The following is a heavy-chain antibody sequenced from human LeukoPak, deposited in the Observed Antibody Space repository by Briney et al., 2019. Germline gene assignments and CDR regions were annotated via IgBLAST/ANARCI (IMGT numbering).Heavy chain of an antibody. V-gene: IGHV4-39*01. CDR3: AKSGGYGLIDY. J-gene: IGHJ4*02. CDR2: IYSSGST. CDR1: GASVSGSPNY. D-gene: IGHD1-26*01. Sequence: SETLSLTCTVSGASVSGSPNYWGWIRQPPGKGLEWIGSIYSSGSTYYNTSLQSRVTISIETSKNQISLRLKSVTAADTAMYYCAKSGGYGLIDYWGQGTLVTVSS.